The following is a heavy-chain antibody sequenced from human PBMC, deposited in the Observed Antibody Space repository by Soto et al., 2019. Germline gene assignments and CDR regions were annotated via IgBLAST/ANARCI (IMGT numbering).Heavy chain of an antibody. CDR3: ARGGSVGETYYYYGMDV. CDR2: IYYSGST. D-gene: IGHD1-26*01. CDR1: GGSISSGGYY. J-gene: IGHJ6*02. Sequence: QVQLQESGPGLLKPSQTLSLTCTVSGGSISSGGYYWSWIRQHPGKGLEWIGYIYYSGSTYYNPSLKGRVTISVDTSKNQFSLKLSSVTAADTAVYYCARGGSVGETYYYYGMDVWGQGTPVTVSS. V-gene: IGHV4-31*03.